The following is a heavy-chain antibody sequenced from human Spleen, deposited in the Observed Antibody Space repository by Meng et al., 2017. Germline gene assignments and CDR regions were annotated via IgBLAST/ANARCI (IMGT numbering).Heavy chain of an antibody. J-gene: IGHJ5*02. CDR1: GFTFDDYG. V-gene: IGHV3-20*04. D-gene: IGHD6-19*01. CDR2: INWNGGST. CDR3: ARETFSSGWYDRGIWFDP. Sequence: GESLKISCAASGFTFDDYGMSWVRQAPGKGLEWVSGINWNGGSTGYADSVKGRFTISRDNAKNSLYLQMNSLRAEDTALYYCARETFSSGWYDRGIWFDPWGQGTLVTFSS.